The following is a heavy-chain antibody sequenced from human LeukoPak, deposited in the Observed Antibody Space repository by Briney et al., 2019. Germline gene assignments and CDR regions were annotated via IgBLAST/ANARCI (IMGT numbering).Heavy chain of an antibody. CDR3: ARQAPSIAARYYYYGMDV. D-gene: IGHD6-6*01. V-gene: IGHV5-51*01. J-gene: IGHJ6*02. Sequence: GESLKISCKGSGYSFTSYWIGWVRQMPGKGLEWMGIIYPGDSDTRYSPSFQGQVTISADKSISTAYLRWSSLKASDTAMYYCARQAPSIAARYYYYGMDVWGQGTTVTVSS. CDR1: GYSFTSYW. CDR2: IYPGDSDT.